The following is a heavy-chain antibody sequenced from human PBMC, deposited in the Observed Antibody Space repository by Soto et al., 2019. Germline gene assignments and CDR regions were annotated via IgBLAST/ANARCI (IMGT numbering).Heavy chain of an antibody. CDR3: ARGLYSIGY. CDR1: GFSFSSNW. D-gene: IGHD3-16*01. CDR2: IKHDGSEK. J-gene: IGHJ4*02. V-gene: IGHV3-7*03. Sequence: EVQLVESGGDLVQPGGSLRLSCVVSGFSFSSNWMYWVRQAPGKGLEWVAHIKHDGSEKYYGDSVKGRFAISRDNAKNSLYLQMNSLSVDDTAVYYCARGLYSIGYWGQGTLVTVSS.